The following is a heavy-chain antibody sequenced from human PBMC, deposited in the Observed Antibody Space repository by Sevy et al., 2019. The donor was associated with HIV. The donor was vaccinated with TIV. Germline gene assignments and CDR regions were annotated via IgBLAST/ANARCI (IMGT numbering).Heavy chain of an antibody. V-gene: IGHV1-24*01. D-gene: IGHD2-15*01. CDR2: FDPEHGEA. Sequence: ASVKVSCKVSGYTLTQLSIHWVRQAPGKGLEWMGNFDPEHGEAFYAQRFQGRVTMTGDTSTNTVYMQLTNLTSDDTAVYYSAIVGLRYYSGASSYQGDWFDPWGQGSPPTVPS. CDR1: GYTLTQLS. CDR3: AIVGLRYYSGASSYQGDWFDP. J-gene: IGHJ5*02.